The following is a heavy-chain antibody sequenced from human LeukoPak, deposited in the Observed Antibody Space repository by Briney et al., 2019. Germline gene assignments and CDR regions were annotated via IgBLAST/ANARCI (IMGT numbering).Heavy chain of an antibody. D-gene: IGHD5-24*01. CDR1: GFIFSSYG. CDR3: ARDWGRDGYNPLDY. V-gene: IGHV3-33*01. CDR2: IWYDGSNK. J-gene: IGHJ4*02. Sequence: GRSLTLSFAASGFIFSSYGMHWVRQAPGKGLEWVAVIWYDGSNKYYADSVKGRFTISRDNSKNKLYLQMNSLRAEDTAVYYCARDWGRDGYNPLDYWGQGTLVTVSS.